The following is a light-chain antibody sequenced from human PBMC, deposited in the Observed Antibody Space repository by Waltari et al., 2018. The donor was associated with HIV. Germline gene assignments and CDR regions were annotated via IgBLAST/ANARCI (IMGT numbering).Light chain of an antibody. Sequence: EILMTQSPATLSVSPGERATLSGRASQSIRSNLAWYKQKPGQAPRLLLYDASTRATGIPARFSGSGSGTEFTLTITSLQSEDFAVYYCQQYNNWPPITFCQGTRLEIK. CDR2: DAS. V-gene: IGKV3-15*01. J-gene: IGKJ5*01. CDR3: QQYNNWPPIT. CDR1: QSIRSN.